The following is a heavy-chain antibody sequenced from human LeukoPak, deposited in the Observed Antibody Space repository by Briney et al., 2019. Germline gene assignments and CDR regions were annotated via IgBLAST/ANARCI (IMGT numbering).Heavy chain of an antibody. V-gene: IGHV4-30-2*01. CDR1: GGSISSGGYS. J-gene: IGHJ3*02. D-gene: IGHD3-22*01. Sequence: PSQTLSLTCAVSGGSISSGGYSWSWIRQPPGKGLEWIGYIYHSGSTYYNPSLKSRVTTSVDRSKNQFSLKLSSVTAADTAVYYCARTYYYDSSGQRHDAFDIWGQGTMVTVSS. CDR3: ARTYYYDSSGQRHDAFDI. CDR2: IYHSGST.